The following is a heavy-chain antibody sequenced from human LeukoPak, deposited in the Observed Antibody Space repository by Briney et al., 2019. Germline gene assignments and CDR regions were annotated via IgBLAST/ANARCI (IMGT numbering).Heavy chain of an antibody. CDR2: IKQDGSEK. V-gene: IGHV3-7*03. CDR1: GFTFSSYW. CDR3: ARDMPDYYGSGSYYQIFDY. Sequence: GGSLRLSCAASGFTFSSYWMSWVRQAPGKGLEWVANIKQDGSEKYYVDSVKGRFTISRDNAKNSLYLQMNSLRAEDTAVYYCARDMPDYYGSGSYYQIFDYWGRGTLVTVSS. J-gene: IGHJ4*02. D-gene: IGHD3-10*01.